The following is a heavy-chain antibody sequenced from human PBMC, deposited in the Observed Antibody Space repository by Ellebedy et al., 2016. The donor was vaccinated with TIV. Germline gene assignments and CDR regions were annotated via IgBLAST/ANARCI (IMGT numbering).Heavy chain of an antibody. CDR2: ISSSSSYI. CDR3: ARRVVTGGWYFDL. CDR1: GFTFSSYE. Sequence: GGSLRLSCAASGFTFSSYEMNWVRQAPGKGLEWVSSISSSSSYIYYANSVKGRFTISRDNAKNSLYLQMNSLRAEDTAVYYCARRVVTGGWYFDLWGRGTLVTVSS. V-gene: IGHV3-21*01. D-gene: IGHD2-21*02. J-gene: IGHJ2*01.